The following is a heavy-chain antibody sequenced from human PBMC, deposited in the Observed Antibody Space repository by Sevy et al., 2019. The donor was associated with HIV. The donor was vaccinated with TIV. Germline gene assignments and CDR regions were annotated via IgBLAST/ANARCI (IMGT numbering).Heavy chain of an antibody. V-gene: IGHV5-51*01. CDR3: ARHGFIEVSSSAYYYYYMDV. Sequence: GESPKISCKGSGYSFTSYWIGWVRQMPGKGLEWMGIIYPGDSDTRYSPSFQGQVTISADKSISTAYLQWSSLKASDTAMYYCARHGFIEVSSSAYYYYYMDVWGKGTTVTVSS. J-gene: IGHJ6*03. D-gene: IGHD6-6*01. CDR2: IYPGDSDT. CDR1: GYSFTSYW.